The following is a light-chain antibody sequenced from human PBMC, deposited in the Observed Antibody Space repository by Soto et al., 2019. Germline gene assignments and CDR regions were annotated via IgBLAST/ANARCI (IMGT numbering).Light chain of an antibody. V-gene: IGKV1-17*01. CDR3: LRHQTHPPYT. J-gene: IGKJ2*01. Sequence: DIPMTPSPSSLSASVGDRVTVTCRASQGIKNDLGWYQQKPEKAPERLIYAASSLQSGVPSRFSGSGSETEFTLTINSLQPEDFATYSCLRHQTHPPYTLGQGTKLEIK. CDR1: QGIKND. CDR2: AAS.